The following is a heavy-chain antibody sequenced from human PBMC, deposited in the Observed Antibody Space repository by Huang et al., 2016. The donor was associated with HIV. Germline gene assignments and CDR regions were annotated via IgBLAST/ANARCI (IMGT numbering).Heavy chain of an antibody. CDR3: TTWARTSAGGN. CDR1: GFTFKDAW. CDR2: IKSKDDGGTT. J-gene: IGHJ4*02. D-gene: IGHD6-25*01. V-gene: IGHV3-15*05. Sequence: EVQLVESGGGLVKPGGSLRLSCAASGFTFKDAWLSWVRQTAGKGLEGVGLIKSKDDGGTTDYAAPVKGRFTMSRDDSKNTFYLQMNSLKSEDTAVYYCTTWARTSAGGNWGQGTLVTVSS.